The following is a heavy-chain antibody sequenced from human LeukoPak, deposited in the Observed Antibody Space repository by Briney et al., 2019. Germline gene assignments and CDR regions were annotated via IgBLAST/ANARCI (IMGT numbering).Heavy chain of an antibody. D-gene: IGHD2-15*01. CDR2: IYHSGST. J-gene: IGHJ5*02. Sequence: SETLSLTCAVSGGSISSSSWWSWVRQPPGKGLEWIGEIYHSGSTNYNPSLKSRVTISVDKSKNQFSLKLSSVTAADTAVYYCARALVVVENWFDPWGQGTLVTVSS. CDR1: GGSISSSSW. CDR3: ARALVVVENWFDP. V-gene: IGHV4-4*02.